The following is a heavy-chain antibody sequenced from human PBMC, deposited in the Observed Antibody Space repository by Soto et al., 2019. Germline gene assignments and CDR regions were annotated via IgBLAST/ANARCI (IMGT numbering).Heavy chain of an antibody. D-gene: IGHD5-12*01. V-gene: IGHV3-23*01. CDR3: AKDRESGYSCIDF. Sequence: EVQLLESGGGLVQPGGSLRLSCAASGFTFSTYAMTWVRQAPGKGLEWVSTISGSGVNTYYADSEKGRFSISRDNSKNTLYVRMNSLRVEDTAIYYCAKDRESGYSCIDFWGQGTLVTVSS. CDR2: ISGSGVNT. CDR1: GFTFSTYA. J-gene: IGHJ4*02.